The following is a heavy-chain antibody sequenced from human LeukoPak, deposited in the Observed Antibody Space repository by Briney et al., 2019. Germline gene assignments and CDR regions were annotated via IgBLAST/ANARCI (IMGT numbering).Heavy chain of an antibody. CDR3: ARLSGDYEVED. CDR1: GGSFSGYY. J-gene: IGHJ4*02. D-gene: IGHD4-17*01. CDR2: INHSGST. Sequence: SETLSLTCAVYGGSFSGYYWSWIRQPPGKGLEWIGEINHSGSTNYNPFLKSRVTISVDTSKNQFSLKLSSVTAADTAVYYCARLSGDYEVEDWGQGTLVTVYS. V-gene: IGHV4-34*01.